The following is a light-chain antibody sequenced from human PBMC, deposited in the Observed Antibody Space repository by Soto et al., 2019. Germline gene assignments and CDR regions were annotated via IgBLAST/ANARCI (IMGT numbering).Light chain of an antibody. J-gene: IGKJ5*01. V-gene: IGKV3-20*01. CDR1: QSVSSSY. CDR3: QHYGSSPPIT. CDR2: GAS. Sequence: EIVMTQSPVTLSVSPGDRATLSCRSSQSVSSSYLAWYQQKPGQAPRLLIYGASSRATGIPDRFSGSGSGTDFTLTISRLEPEDFAVYSCQHYGSSPPITFGQGTRLEIK.